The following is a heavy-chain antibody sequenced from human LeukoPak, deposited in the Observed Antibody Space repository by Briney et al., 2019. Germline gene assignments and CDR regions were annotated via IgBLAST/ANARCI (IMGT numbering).Heavy chain of an antibody. J-gene: IGHJ3*02. CDR3: ARRPYYDFWSGFHQGAFDI. CDR1: GGSISSYY. D-gene: IGHD3-3*01. CDR2: IYYSGST. V-gene: IGHV4-59*01. Sequence: SETLSLTCTVSGGSISSYYWSWIRQSPGKGLEWIGNIYYSGSTNYNPSLKSRVTISVDTSKNQFSLNLSSVTAADTAVYYCARRPYYDFWSGFHQGAFDIWGQGTMVTVSS.